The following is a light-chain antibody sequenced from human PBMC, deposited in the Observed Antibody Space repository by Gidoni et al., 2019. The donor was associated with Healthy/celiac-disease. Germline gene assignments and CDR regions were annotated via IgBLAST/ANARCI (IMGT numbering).Light chain of an antibody. J-gene: IGLJ2*01. Sequence: SYGRIQPPPVSLAPGQTARITCGGNNIGSKSGHWYQQKPGQAPVLVVYDDSARPSGIPERFSGSNSGNTATLTISRVEAGDEADYYCQVWDSSSDHVVFGGGTKLTVL. V-gene: IGLV3-21*02. CDR2: DDS. CDR3: QVWDSSSDHVV. CDR1: NIGSKS.